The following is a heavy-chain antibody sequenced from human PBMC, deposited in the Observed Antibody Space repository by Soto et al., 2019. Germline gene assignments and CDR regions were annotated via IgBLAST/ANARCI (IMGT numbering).Heavy chain of an antibody. D-gene: IGHD6-19*01. CDR2: MNPNSGNT. Sequence: ASVKVSCKASGYTFTSYDINWVRQATGQGLEWMGWMNPNSGNTGYAQKFQGRVTMTRNTSISTAYMELSSLRSEDTAVYYCAKRQPSYSSGWYIGAGGDYGMDVWGQGTTVTVTS. J-gene: IGHJ6*02. CDR1: GYTFTSYD. V-gene: IGHV1-8*01. CDR3: AKRQPSYSSGWYIGAGGDYGMDV.